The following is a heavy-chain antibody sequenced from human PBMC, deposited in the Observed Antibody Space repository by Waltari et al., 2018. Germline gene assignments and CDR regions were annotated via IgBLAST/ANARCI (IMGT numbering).Heavy chain of an antibody. Sequence: EVQLVESGGGLVQPGGSLRLSCVVSGFPTHPSKRDDMSWVRQAPTGGLEWSGRIKTNSEGATTEFAAPLKGRFSISRDDSKKTLYLQLSSLEKDDTAVYYCVTDRGNFDYWGQGTLVTVSS. J-gene: IGHJ4*02. D-gene: IGHD6-25*01. CDR2: IKTNSEGATT. CDR1: GFPTHPSKRDD. V-gene: IGHV3-15*01. CDR3: VTDRGNFDY.